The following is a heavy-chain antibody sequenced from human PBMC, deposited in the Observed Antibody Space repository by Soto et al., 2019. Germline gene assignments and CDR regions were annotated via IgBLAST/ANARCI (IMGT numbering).Heavy chain of an antibody. D-gene: IGHD1-7*01. CDR1: GGSINSGDSY. Sequence: SETLCLTCTVSGGSINSGDSYWNWIRQNPEKGLEWIGYINYRGTTFYNPSLKSRVTISVDTSKNQFSLKLSSVTAADTAVYYCARDRRELRVFYYYYGMAAWGQGTTVTVSS. V-gene: IGHV4-61*08. CDR2: INYRGTT. CDR3: ARDRRELRVFYYYYGMAA. J-gene: IGHJ6*02.